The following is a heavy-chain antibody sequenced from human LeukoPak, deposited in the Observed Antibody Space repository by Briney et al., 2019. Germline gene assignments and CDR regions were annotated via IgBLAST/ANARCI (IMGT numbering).Heavy chain of an antibody. Sequence: PGGSLRLSCVASGFTFSSYAMSWVRQAPGKGLEWVSAISGSGGSTYYADSVKGRFTISRDNSKNTLYLQMNSLRAEDTAVYYCAKGLMVRGVTVYYYYGMDVWGQGTTVTVSS. CDR3: AKGLMVRGVTVYYYYGMDV. J-gene: IGHJ6*02. CDR2: ISGSGGST. CDR1: GFTFSSYA. V-gene: IGHV3-23*01. D-gene: IGHD3-10*01.